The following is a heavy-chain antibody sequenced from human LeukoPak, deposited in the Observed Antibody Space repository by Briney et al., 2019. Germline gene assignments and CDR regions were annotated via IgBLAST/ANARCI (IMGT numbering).Heavy chain of an antibody. D-gene: IGHD4-17*01. CDR3: ARVRRAYGGFDP. CDR2: INPSGGST. CDR1: GYTFTSYA. Sequence: AASVKVSCKASGYTFTSYAMNWVRQAPGQGLEWMGIINPSGGSTSYAQKFQGRVTMTRDMSTSTVYMELSSLRSEDTAVYYCARVRRAYGGFDPWGQGTLVTVSS. V-gene: IGHV1-46*01. J-gene: IGHJ5*02.